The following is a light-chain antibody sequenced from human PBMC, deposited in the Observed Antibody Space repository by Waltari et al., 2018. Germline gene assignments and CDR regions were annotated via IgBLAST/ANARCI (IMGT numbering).Light chain of an antibody. CDR3: QQVHSSPFT. CDR2: AAS. J-gene: IGKJ3*01. Sequence: DIQLTQSPSFLSASIGDRVTITCRASQGITRDLAWYQQKPGRAPNLRTYAASALEDGVPSRFSGSGSGTEFTLTISSLQPEDFATYYCQQVHSSPFTFGPGTKVDIK. CDR1: QGITRD. V-gene: IGKV1-9*01.